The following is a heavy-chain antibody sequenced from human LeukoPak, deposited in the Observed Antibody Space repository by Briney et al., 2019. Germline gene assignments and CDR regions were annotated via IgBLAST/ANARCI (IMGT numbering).Heavy chain of an antibody. CDR1: GFTFINYA. D-gene: IGHD2-21*02. J-gene: IGHJ5*02. CDR2: ISGSGDNT. V-gene: IGHV3-23*01. Sequence: PGGSLRLSCAASGFTFINYAIAWVRQAPGKGLEWVSSISGSGDNTYYADSVKGRFTISRDNSKNTLYLQMNSLRAEDTAVYYCAKDFGVTPNDWFDPWGQGTLVTVSS. CDR3: AKDFGVTPNDWFDP.